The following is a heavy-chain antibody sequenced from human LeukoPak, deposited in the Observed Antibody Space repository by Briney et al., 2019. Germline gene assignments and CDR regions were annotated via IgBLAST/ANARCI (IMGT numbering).Heavy chain of an antibody. CDR2: MYYTGGT. D-gene: IGHD2-2*01. CDR3: ARLVRYCSTNSCYPFDF. Sequence: PSETLSLTCTVSGGSISISSHYWAWIRQPPGKGLEWIGSMYYTGGTYYNPSLKSRVTISIDTSKNQFSLKLSSVTAADTAVYYCARLVRYCSTNSCYPFDFWGQGTLVTVSS. J-gene: IGHJ4*02. CDR1: GGSISISSHY. V-gene: IGHV4-39*01.